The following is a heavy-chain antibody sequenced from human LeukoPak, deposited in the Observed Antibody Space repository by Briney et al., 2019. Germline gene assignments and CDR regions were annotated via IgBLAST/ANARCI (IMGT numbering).Heavy chain of an antibody. D-gene: IGHD3-10*01. CDR1: GGSFSGYY. V-gene: IGHV4-34*01. CDR2: INHSGST. Sequence: PSETPSLTCAVYGGSFSGYYWSWIRQPPGKGLEWIGEINHSGSTNYNPSLKSRVTISVDTSKNQFSLKLSSVTAADTAVYYCAILYGSGSYYNVQSDYWGQGTLVTVSS. CDR3: AILYGSGSYYNVQSDY. J-gene: IGHJ4*02.